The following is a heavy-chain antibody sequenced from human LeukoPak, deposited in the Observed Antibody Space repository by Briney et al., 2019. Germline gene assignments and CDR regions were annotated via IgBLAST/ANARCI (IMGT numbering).Heavy chain of an antibody. Sequence: GGSLRLSCAASGFTVSSNYMSWVRQAPGKGLEWVSVIYSGGSTSYADCMKGRFTISRDNSKNTLYLQMNRLRAEDTAVYYCARGGGGAWDYFFDYWGQGTLVTVSS. CDR1: GFTVSSNY. CDR2: IYSGGST. V-gene: IGHV3-53*01. D-gene: IGHD3-16*01. CDR3: ARGGGGAWDYFFDY. J-gene: IGHJ4*02.